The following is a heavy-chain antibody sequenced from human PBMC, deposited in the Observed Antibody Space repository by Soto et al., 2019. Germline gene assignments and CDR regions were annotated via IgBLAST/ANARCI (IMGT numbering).Heavy chain of an antibody. CDR3: ARYYGSGSYYFHYFDY. Sequence: EVQLVESGGGLVKPGGSLRLSCAASGFTFSSYSMNWVRQAPGKGLEWVSSISSSSSYIYYADSVKGRFTISRDNAKNSLYLQMNSLRAEDTAVYYCARYYGSGSYYFHYFDYWGQGTLVTVSS. V-gene: IGHV3-21*01. D-gene: IGHD3-10*01. J-gene: IGHJ4*02. CDR1: GFTFSSYS. CDR2: ISSSSSYI.